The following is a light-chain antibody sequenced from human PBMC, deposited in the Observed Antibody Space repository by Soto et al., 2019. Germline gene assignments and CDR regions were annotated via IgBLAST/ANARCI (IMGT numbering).Light chain of an antibody. V-gene: IGLV2-14*03. Sequence: QSALTQPASVSGSPGQSITISCKGTSSDVGGYNYVSWYQQHPGKAPKLMIFDVSYRPSGVSNRFSGSKSGNTASLTISGLQAEDEADYYCSSYTRSSTLVVFGGGTKVTVL. CDR2: DVS. CDR1: SSDVGGYNY. J-gene: IGLJ3*02. CDR3: SSYTRSSTLVV.